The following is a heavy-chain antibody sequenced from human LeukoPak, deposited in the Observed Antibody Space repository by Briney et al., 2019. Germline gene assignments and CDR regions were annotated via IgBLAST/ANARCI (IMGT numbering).Heavy chain of an antibody. J-gene: IGHJ3*02. D-gene: IGHD2-21*01. V-gene: IGHV4-39*01. CDR1: GGSISSSSYY. Sequence: KASETLSLTCTVSGGSISSSSYYWGWIRQPPGKGLEWIGSIYYSGSTYYNPSLKSRVTISVDTSKNQFSLKLSSVTAADTAVYYCARHSVVVIATFGDAFDIWGQGTMVTVSS. CDR3: ARHSVVVIATFGDAFDI. CDR2: IYYSGST.